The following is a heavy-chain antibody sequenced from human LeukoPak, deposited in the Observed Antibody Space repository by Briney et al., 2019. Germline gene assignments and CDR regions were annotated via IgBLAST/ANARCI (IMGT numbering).Heavy chain of an antibody. CDR3: ARTEYCSPTSCKYASF. Sequence: PGGSLRLSCAASGLTFCSNWMHWVRQAPGKGLVWVSQINSDGSSTNYADSVKGRFTISRDNAKNTLYLQMNSLRAEDTAVYYCARTEYCSPTSCKYASFWGQGTMVTVSS. D-gene: IGHD2-2*01. CDR2: INSDGSST. J-gene: IGHJ3*01. V-gene: IGHV3-74*01. CDR1: GLTFCSNW.